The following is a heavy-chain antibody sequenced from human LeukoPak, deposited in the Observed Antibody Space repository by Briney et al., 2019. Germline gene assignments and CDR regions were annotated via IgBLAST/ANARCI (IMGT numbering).Heavy chain of an antibody. CDR2: ISGSGGST. CDR3: AKGGADY. CDR1: GFTFITYA. V-gene: IGHV3-23*01. D-gene: IGHD4/OR15-4a*01. Sequence: GGSLRLSCVASGFTFITYAMSWVRQAPGKGLEWVSSISGSGGSTYYADSVRGRFTISRDNSKNTMYLQMNSLRAEDTAVYYCAKGGADYWGQGTLVTVSS. J-gene: IGHJ4*02.